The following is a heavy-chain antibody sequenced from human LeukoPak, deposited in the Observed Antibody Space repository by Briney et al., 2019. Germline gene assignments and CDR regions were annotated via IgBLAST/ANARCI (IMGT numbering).Heavy chain of an antibody. CDR1: EYSFTSYD. Sequence: GASVKVSCKASEYSFTSYDINWVRQATGQGLEWMGWMKPNSGNTGYAQKFQGRVTMTRNTSISTAYMELSSLRSEDTAVYYCARGPFYYDFWSGYIDYWGQGTLVTVSS. V-gene: IGHV1-8*01. CDR3: ARGPFYYDFWSGYIDY. CDR2: MKPNSGNT. D-gene: IGHD3-3*01. J-gene: IGHJ4*02.